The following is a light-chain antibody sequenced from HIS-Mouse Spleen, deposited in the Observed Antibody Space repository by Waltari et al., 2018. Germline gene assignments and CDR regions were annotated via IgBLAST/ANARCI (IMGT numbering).Light chain of an antibody. CDR3: YSAADNNGV. CDR2: KDS. Sequence: SSELTQDPAVSVALGQTVRITCQGDSLRSYYASWYQQKPGQAPVLVIYKDSERPSGIPERFSGSSSRTTVTLTISGAQVEDEADYYCYSAADNNGVFGGGTKLTVL. V-gene: IGLV3-27*01. CDR1: SLRSYY. J-gene: IGLJ3*02.